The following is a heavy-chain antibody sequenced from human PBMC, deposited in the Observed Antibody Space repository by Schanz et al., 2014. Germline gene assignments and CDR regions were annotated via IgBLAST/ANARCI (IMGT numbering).Heavy chain of an antibody. Sequence: QVQLVESGGGVVQPGRSLRLSCAASGFTFSSYAMHWVRQAPGKGLEWVAVISYHGSERYYADSVKGRFTISRDNSKNTLYVQMNSLRAEDTAVYYCAKSMYSTSWAFDFWGQGAQVTVSS. CDR3: AKSMYSTSWAFDF. J-gene: IGHJ4*02. CDR2: ISYHGSER. V-gene: IGHV3-30*18. CDR1: GFTFSSYA. D-gene: IGHD2-2*01.